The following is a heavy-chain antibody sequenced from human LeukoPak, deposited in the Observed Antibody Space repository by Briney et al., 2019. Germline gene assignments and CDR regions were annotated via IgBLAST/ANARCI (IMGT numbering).Heavy chain of an antibody. Sequence: GASVKVSCKASGYTFTGYYMHWVRQAPGQGLEWMGWINPNSGGTNYAQKFQGRVTMTRDTSISTAYMELSSLRSEDTAVYYCARDYDFWSGYYHNPHANDAFDIWGQGTMVTVSS. CDR2: INPNSGGT. J-gene: IGHJ3*02. V-gene: IGHV1-2*02. CDR3: ARDYDFWSGYYHNPHANDAFDI. D-gene: IGHD3-3*01. CDR1: GYTFTGYY.